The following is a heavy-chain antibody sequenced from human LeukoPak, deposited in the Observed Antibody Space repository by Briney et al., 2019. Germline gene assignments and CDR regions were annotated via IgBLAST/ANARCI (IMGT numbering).Heavy chain of an antibody. D-gene: IGHD6-19*01. V-gene: IGHV1-69*13. Sequence: SVTVSCKASGGTFSSYAISWVRQAPGQGLEWMGGIIPIFGTANYAQKFQGRVTITADESTSTAYMELSSLRSEDTAVYYCARAYSSGWSFDYWGQGTLVTVSS. J-gene: IGHJ4*02. CDR3: ARAYSSGWSFDY. CDR2: IIPIFGTA. CDR1: GGTFSSYA.